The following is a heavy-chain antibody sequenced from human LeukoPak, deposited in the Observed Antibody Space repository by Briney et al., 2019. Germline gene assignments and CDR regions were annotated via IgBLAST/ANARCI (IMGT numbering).Heavy chain of an antibody. D-gene: IGHD3-9*01. CDR3: ARDAGNFDWLRTIDY. V-gene: IGHV3-21*01. Sequence: GGSLRLSCAASGFTFSSYSMNWVRQAPGKGLEWVSSISSSSSYIYYADSVKGRFTISRDNAKNSLYLQMNSLRAEDTAVYYCARDAGNFDWLRTIDYWGQGTLVTVSS. CDR2: ISSSSSYI. CDR1: GFTFSSYS. J-gene: IGHJ4*02.